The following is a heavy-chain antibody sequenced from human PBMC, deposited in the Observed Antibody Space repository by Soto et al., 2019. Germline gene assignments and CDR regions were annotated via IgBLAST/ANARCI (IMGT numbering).Heavy chain of an antibody. Sequence: SETLSLACTVSGGTITSGGYSWSWIRQSPGQGLEWIGYIYQSGSAFYNPSLKTRATILVDRSKNQFSLNLTSVTAADAAVYYCARAFYGVDLWGQGTTVTVSS. CDR3: ARAFYGVDL. J-gene: IGHJ6*02. CDR1: GGTITSGGYS. V-gene: IGHV4-30-2*06. CDR2: IYQSGSA.